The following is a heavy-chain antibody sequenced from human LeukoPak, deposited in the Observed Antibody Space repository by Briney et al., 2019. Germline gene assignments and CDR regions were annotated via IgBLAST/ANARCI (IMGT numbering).Heavy chain of an antibody. J-gene: IGHJ4*02. Sequence: NPSQTLSHTCTVSGGSISSGHYYWSWIRQPPGKGLEWIGYIFKSGSTYYNPSLKSRVSISIDTSKNQFSLKLSSVAAADTAVYYCARVTAVTSVDYWGQGTLVTVSS. V-gene: IGHV4-30-4*01. D-gene: IGHD4-17*01. CDR2: IFKSGST. CDR1: GGSISSGHYY. CDR3: ARVTAVTSVDY.